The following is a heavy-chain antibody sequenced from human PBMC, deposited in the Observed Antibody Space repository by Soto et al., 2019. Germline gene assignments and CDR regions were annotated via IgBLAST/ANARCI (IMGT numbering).Heavy chain of an antibody. CDR1: GFTVSNNY. D-gene: IGHD3-10*01. V-gene: IGHV3-53*01. J-gene: IGHJ4*02. Sequence: EVQLVESGGGLIQPGGSLRLSCAVSGFTVSNNYMSWVRQAPGKGLEGVSVIYSGGYTAYGDSVKGRFTISRDNSKNTFFLKENSGGADDPAVFYGATRGGGGGYWGQGTLVTVSS. CDR3: ATRGGGGGY. CDR2: IYSGGYT.